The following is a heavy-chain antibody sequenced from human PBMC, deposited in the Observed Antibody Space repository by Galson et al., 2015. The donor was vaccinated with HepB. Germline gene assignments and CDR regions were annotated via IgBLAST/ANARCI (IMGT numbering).Heavy chain of an antibody. Sequence: SLRLSCAASGFTVIGNYMAWVRQAPGKGLVWVSVVYRGGGRYYADSVQGRFTIFRDDSKNTLFLQMNSLRVEDTAVYYCAKSNRGLGSGHYGGGYFDLWGRGILVTVSS. D-gene: IGHD4-23*01. CDR3: AKSNRGLGSGHYGGGYFDL. CDR2: VYRGGGR. CDR1: GFTVIGNY. V-gene: IGHV3-66*01. J-gene: IGHJ2*01.